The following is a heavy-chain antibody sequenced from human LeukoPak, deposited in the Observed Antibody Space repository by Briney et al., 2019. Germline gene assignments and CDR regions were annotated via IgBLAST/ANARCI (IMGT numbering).Heavy chain of an antibody. CDR1: GDSISSYY. Sequence: SETLSLTCTVSGDSISSYYWSWIRQPPGERLQWIGYIFYSGSTNYNASLRSRVAISVDTSKNQFSLRLTSVTAADTAVYYCAGRSARYFDHWGQGALVTVSS. CDR2: IFYSGST. J-gene: IGHJ4*02. V-gene: IGHV4-59*01. CDR3: AGRSARYFDH. D-gene: IGHD1-26*01.